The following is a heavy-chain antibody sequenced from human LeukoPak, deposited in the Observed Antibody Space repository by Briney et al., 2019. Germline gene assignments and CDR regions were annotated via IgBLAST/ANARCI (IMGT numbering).Heavy chain of an antibody. CDR2: IYYSGST. CDR1: GGSISSYH. D-gene: IGHD3-3*01. V-gene: IGHV4-59*01. J-gene: IGHJ6*02. CDR3: ARDAKPYYDFWSGYYTGTPNGDYGMDV. Sequence: SETLSLTCTVSGGSISSYHWSWIRQPPGKGLEWLGYIYYSGSTNYNPSLKSRVTISVDTSKNQFSLKLSSVTAADTAVYYCARDAKPYYDFWSGYYTGTPNGDYGMDVWGQGTTVTVSS.